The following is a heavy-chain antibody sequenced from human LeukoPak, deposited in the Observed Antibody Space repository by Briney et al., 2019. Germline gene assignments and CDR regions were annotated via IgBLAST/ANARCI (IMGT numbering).Heavy chain of an antibody. D-gene: IGHD3-22*01. V-gene: IGHV4-38-2*02. J-gene: IGHJ4*02. CDR3: AREDYYDSSGYYLDC. CDR2: IYHSGST. CDR1: GGSISSYY. Sequence: SETLSLTCTVSGGSISSYYWSWIRQPPGKGLEWIGSIYHSGSTYYNPSLKSRVTISVDTSKNQFSLKLSSVTAADTAVYYCAREDYYDSSGYYLDCWGQGTLVTVSS.